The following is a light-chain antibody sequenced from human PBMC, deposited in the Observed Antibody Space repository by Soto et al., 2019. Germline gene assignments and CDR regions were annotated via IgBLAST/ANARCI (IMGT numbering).Light chain of an antibody. CDR3: QQRSNWPPT. V-gene: IGKV3-11*01. J-gene: IGKJ4*01. Sequence: EIVLTQSPATLSLSPGERATLSCRASQSVSSYLAWYQQKPGQAPRLLIYDASNRATGIPARFSGSGSGTEFTITIRSLEPEDFAVYYCQQRSNWPPTFGGGTKVEIK. CDR1: QSVSSY. CDR2: DAS.